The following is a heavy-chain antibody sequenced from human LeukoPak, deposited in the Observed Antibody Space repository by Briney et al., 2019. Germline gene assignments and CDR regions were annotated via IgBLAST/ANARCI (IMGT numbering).Heavy chain of an antibody. V-gene: IGHV4-34*01. CDR3: ARAEGALQFLEWFSKHDAFDI. CDR2: INHSGST. D-gene: IGHD3-3*01. Sequence: SETLSLTCAVYGGSFSGYYWSWIRQPPGKGLEWIGEINHSGSTNYNPSLKSRVTISVDTSKNQFSLKLSSVTAADTAVYYCARAEGALQFLEWFSKHDAFDIWGQGTMVTVSS. CDR1: GGSFSGYY. J-gene: IGHJ3*02.